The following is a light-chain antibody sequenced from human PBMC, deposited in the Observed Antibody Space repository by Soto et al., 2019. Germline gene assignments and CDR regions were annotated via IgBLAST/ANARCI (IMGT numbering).Light chain of an antibody. J-gene: IGLJ3*02. CDR2: EVS. CDR1: SSDVGGYKY. CDR3: SSYTRSNTRV. V-gene: IGLV2-14*01. Sequence: QSALTQPASVSGSPGQSISISCTGTSSDVGGYKYVSWYQQHPGKAPKLMIYEVSHRPSGVSNRFSGSKSGNTASLTISGLQAEDEADYYCSSYTRSNTRVFGGGTKLTVL.